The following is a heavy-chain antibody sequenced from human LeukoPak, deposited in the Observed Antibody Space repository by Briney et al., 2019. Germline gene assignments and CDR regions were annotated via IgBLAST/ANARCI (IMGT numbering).Heavy chain of an antibody. D-gene: IGHD6-19*01. CDR3: VRGELQYSSGRYAVRVLDY. J-gene: IGHJ4*02. Sequence: PSETLSLTCAVYGGSFSVYYWSWIRQPPGKGLEWIGEINHSGSTNYNPSLKSRVIISVDTSKNQFSLKVTSVTAADTAVYYCVRGELQYSSGRYAVRVLDYWGQGTLVTVSS. CDR2: INHSGST. CDR1: GGSFSVYY. V-gene: IGHV4-34*01.